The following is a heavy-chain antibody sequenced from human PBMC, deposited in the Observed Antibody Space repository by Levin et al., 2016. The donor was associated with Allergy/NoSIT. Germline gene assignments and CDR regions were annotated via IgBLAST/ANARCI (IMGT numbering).Heavy chain of an antibody. CDR1: ENAFSGHY. Sequence: ASVKVSCKASENAFSGHYIHWMRQAPGQGLEWMGWIHPLNGVTIYSHNFQGRVTLTRDTSIKTAYMTLTWLTSDDTAVYYCARVEGSAATSTDWGQGTLVTVSS. J-gene: IGHJ4*02. CDR2: IHPLNGVT. D-gene: IGHD6-25*01. V-gene: IGHV1-2*02. CDR3: ARVEGSAATSTD.